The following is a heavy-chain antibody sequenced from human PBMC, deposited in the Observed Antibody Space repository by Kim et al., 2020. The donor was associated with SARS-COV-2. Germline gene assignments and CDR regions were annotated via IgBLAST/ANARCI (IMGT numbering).Heavy chain of an antibody. CDR3: AKRPNYYESVGYYCDS. CDR2: ISGNGGSR. V-gene: IGHV3-23*01. J-gene: IGHJ4*02. Sequence: GGSLRLSCAASGFTFGSFAMAWVRQAPGKGLEWVSTISGNGGSRTHADSVKGRFTISRDNSQNTLYLQMNNLRVEDTAMYYCAKRPNYYESVGYYCDSWGQGTLVAVSA. CDR1: GFTFGSFA. D-gene: IGHD3-22*01.